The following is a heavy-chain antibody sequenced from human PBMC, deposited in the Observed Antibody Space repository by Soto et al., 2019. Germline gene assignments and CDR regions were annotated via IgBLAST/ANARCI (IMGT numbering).Heavy chain of an antibody. CDR1: GYTFTSYY. V-gene: IGHV1-46*01. Sequence: QVQLVQSGAEVKKPGASVKVSCKASGYTFTSYYMHWVRQAPGQGLEWMGIINPSGGSTSYAQKFQGGVTRARDRATRTVDLELSSLRSEDTAVYYCARDASDYGDFAGIGYWGQGTLVTVSS. CDR2: INPSGGST. J-gene: IGHJ4*02. D-gene: IGHD4-17*01. CDR3: ARDASDYGDFAGIGY.